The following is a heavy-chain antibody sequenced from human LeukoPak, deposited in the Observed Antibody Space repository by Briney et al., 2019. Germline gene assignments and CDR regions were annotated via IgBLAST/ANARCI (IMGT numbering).Heavy chain of an antibody. CDR2: ISAYNGNT. J-gene: IGHJ4*02. CDR1: GYTFTSYG. Sequence: ASVKVSCKASGYTFTSYGISWVRQAPGQGLEWMGWISAYNGNTNYAQKLQGRVTMTTDTSTSTAYMELRSLRSDDTAVYYCARTLYGGDCYHAEFDYWGQGTLVTVSS. D-gene: IGHD2-21*02. V-gene: IGHV1-18*01. CDR3: ARTLYGGDCYHAEFDY.